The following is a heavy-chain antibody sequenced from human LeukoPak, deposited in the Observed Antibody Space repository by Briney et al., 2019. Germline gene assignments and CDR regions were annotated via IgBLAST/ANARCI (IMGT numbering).Heavy chain of an antibody. Sequence: SVKVSCKASGGTFSSYAISWVRQAPGQGLEWMGGIIPIFGTANYAQKFQGRVTITTDESTSTAYMELSSLRSEDTAVYYCARVGYSSSSGYYYYMDVWGKGTTVTVSS. CDR3: ARVGYSSSSGYYYYMDV. D-gene: IGHD6-6*01. V-gene: IGHV1-69*05. CDR1: GGTFSSYA. CDR2: IIPIFGTA. J-gene: IGHJ6*03.